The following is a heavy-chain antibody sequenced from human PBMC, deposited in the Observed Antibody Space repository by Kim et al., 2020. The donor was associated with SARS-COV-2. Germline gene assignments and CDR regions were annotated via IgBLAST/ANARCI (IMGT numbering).Heavy chain of an antibody. V-gene: IGHV3-30*04. Sequence: GGSLRLSCAASGFTFTTYAMHWVRQAPGKGPEWVAGISYDGNNKHYADSVKGRFTIARDNSKNTLSLQMNSLRAEDTAVYYCARERAVGFGLWGRGTLAT. J-gene: IGHJ2*01. D-gene: IGHD3-16*01. CDR1: GFTFTTYA. CDR3: ARERAVGFGL. CDR2: ISYDGNNK.